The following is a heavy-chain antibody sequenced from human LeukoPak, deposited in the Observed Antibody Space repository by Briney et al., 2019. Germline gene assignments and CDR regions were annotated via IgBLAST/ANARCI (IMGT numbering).Heavy chain of an antibody. CDR2: INHSGST. V-gene: IGHV4-34*01. CDR3: ASSAGYSSIAARDTYYYYMDV. D-gene: IGHD6-6*01. Sequence: SETLSLTCAVYGGSFSGYYWSWIRQPPGKGLEWIGEINHSGSTHYNPSLKSRVTISVDTSKNQFSLKLSSVTAADTAVYYCASSAGYSSIAARDTYYYYMDVWGKGTTVTVSS. J-gene: IGHJ6*03. CDR1: GGSFSGYY.